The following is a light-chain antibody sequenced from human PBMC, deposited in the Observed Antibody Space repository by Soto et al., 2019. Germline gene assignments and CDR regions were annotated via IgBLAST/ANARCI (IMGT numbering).Light chain of an antibody. CDR2: LAS. CDR3: HQRQSWPRT. Sequence: EIVLTQSPGTLSLYPGERATLSCRASQAVNTRLAWYQHKPGQAPRLLIYLASNRAAGVPARFSGSGSGTDFTLTISDVEPEDFAVYYCHQRQSWPRTFGQGAMVDVK. V-gene: IGKV3-11*01. J-gene: IGKJ1*01. CDR1: QAVNTR.